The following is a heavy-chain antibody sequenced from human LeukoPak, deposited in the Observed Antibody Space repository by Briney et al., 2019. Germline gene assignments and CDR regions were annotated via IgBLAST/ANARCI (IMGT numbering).Heavy chain of an antibody. CDR1: GFTFSAFA. CDR3: ARGTTDIVADISDAFDI. J-gene: IGHJ3*02. D-gene: IGHD5-12*01. Sequence: GGSLRLSCAASGFTFSAFAMHWVRQAPGKGLEWVAAISYDARNKYYAVSVRGRFTISRDNSRNTLFLQLNSQKAEDTAVYFCARGTTDIVADISDAFDIWGQGSVVTVSS. CDR2: ISYDARNK. V-gene: IGHV3-30*04.